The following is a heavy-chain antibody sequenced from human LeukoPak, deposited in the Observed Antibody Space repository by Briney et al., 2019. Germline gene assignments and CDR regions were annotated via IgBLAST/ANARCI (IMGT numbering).Heavy chain of an antibody. CDR2: IYYSGST. J-gene: IGHJ4*02. CDR1: GGSISSYY. D-gene: IGHD2-15*01. V-gene: IGHV4-59*01. Sequence: PSETLSLTCTVSGGSISSYYWSWIRQPPGKGLEWIGYIYYSGSTNYNPSLKSRVTISVDTSKNQFSLKLSSVTAADTAVYYCARARYCSGGSCYLGYWGQGTLVTVSS. CDR3: ARARYCSGGSCYLGY.